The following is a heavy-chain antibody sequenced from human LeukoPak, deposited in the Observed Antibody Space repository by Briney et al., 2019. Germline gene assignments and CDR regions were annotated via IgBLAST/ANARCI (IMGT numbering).Heavy chain of an antibody. CDR1: GFTFSSYA. CDR3: AKDGTPYYDILTGYYPPDY. CDR2: ISGSGGST. Sequence: GGSLRLSCAASGFTFSSYAMSWVRQAPGKGLEWVSAISGSGGSTYYADSVKGRFTISRDNSKNTLYLQMNNLRAEDTAVYYCAKDGTPYYDILTGYYPPDYWGQGTLVTVSS. J-gene: IGHJ4*02. D-gene: IGHD3-9*01. V-gene: IGHV3-23*01.